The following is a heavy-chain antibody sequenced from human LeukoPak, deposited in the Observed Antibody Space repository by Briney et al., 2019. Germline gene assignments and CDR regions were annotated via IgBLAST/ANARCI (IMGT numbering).Heavy chain of an antibody. CDR3: AKGIYSSGWSYFDY. V-gene: IGHV3-23*01. CDR2: LSGSGITT. Sequence: GGSLRLSCAASGFTFSNSAMSWARQAPGKGLEWVSTLSGSGITTYYADSVKGRSTISRDNSKNTLYLQMNSLRAEDTAVYYCAKGIYSSGWSYFDYWGHGTLVTVSS. D-gene: IGHD6-19*01. J-gene: IGHJ4*01. CDR1: GFTFSNSA.